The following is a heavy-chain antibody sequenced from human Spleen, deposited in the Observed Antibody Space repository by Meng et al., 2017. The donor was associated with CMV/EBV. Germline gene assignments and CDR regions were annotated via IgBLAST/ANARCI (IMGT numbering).Heavy chain of an antibody. D-gene: IGHD1-26*01. CDR3: AKAHTTPASSSLFDP. J-gene: IGHJ5*02. CDR2: IYSGGRRT. CDR1: GFTFSAYA. Sequence: GESLKISCAASGFTFSAYAMSWVRQAPGKGMECVSVIYSGGRRTDYADFVKGRFTISRDNSKNTLYLQMNSLRVEDTAVYYCAKAHTTPASSSLFDPWGRGTLVTVSS. V-gene: IGHV3-23*03.